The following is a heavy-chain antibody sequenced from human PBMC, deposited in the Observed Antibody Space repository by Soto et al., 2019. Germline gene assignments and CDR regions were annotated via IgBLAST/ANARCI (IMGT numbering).Heavy chain of an antibody. D-gene: IGHD3-3*01. Sequence: KASETLSLTCTVSGGSIRSGDYYWTWIRQPPGKGLEWIGYVFHTGTAYYYNPSLKRRVNMSIDTSKNQFSLKLNSVTAADTAIYYCVRDSVRFGPAFDSWGQGTQVTVSS. V-gene: IGHV4-30-4*01. J-gene: IGHJ4*02. CDR1: GGSIRSGDYY. CDR3: VRDSVRFGPAFDS. CDR2: VFHTGTAY.